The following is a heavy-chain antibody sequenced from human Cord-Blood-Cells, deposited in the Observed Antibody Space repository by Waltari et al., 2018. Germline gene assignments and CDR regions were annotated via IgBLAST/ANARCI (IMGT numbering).Heavy chain of an antibody. D-gene: IGHD2-2*02. J-gene: IGHJ2*01. Sequence: QVQLQQWGAGLLKPSETLSLTCAVYGGSFSGYYWSWIRQPPGKGLEWIGEINHSGSTNYNPSLKSRVTRSVDTSKNQFSLKLSSVTAADTAVYYCARVGYCSSTSCYTGRWYFDLWGRGTLVTVSS. CDR3: ARVGYCSSTSCYTGRWYFDL. CDR2: INHSGST. V-gene: IGHV4-34*01. CDR1: GGSFSGYY.